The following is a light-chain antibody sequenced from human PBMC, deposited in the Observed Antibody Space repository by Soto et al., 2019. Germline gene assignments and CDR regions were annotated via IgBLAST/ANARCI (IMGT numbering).Light chain of an antibody. V-gene: IGKV3-15*01. CDR2: GAS. J-gene: IGKJ4*01. Sequence: EIVVTQSPATLSVSPGERATLSCRASQSVSNNLAWYQQKPGQAPRLLIYGASARATGIPARFSGSGSGTEFTLTISSLQSEDFAIYCCQQYNNWPLLTFGGGTKVDIK. CDR3: QQYNNWPLLT. CDR1: QSVSNN.